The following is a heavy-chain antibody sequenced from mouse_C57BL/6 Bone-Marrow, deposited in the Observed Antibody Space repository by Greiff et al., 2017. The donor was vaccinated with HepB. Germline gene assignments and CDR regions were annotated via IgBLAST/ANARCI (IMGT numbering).Heavy chain of an antibody. CDR1: GYSFTGYY. Sequence: EVQLQQSGPELVKPGASVKISCKASGYSFTGYYMNWVKQSPEKSLEWIGEINPSTGGTTYNQKFKAKATLTVDKSSSTAYMQLKSLTSEDSAVYYCAGGGWITTVVGDYWGQGTTLTVSS. CDR3: AGGGWITTVVGDY. CDR2: INPSTGGT. J-gene: IGHJ2*01. V-gene: IGHV1-42*01. D-gene: IGHD1-1*01.